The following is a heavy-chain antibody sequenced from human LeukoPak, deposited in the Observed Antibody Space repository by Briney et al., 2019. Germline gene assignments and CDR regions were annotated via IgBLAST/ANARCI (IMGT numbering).Heavy chain of an antibody. J-gene: IGHJ6*03. V-gene: IGHV3-21*01. CDR1: GFTFTSYS. CDR3: ARVAARDYYYYYMDV. CDR2: ISTTSSYI. Sequence: GGSLRLSCAASGFTFTSYSMKWVRQAPGKGLEWVSSISTTSSYIYYADSVKGRFTVSRDNAENSLYLQMNSLRDEDTAVYYCARVAARDYYYYYMDVWGKGTTVTVSS. D-gene: IGHD6-6*01.